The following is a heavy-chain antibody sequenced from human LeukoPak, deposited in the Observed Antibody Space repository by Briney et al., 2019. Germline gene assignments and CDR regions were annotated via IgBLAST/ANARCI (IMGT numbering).Heavy chain of an antibody. CDR2: ISSSGSAI. Sequence: RPGGSLRLSCAASGFTFSSYEMNWVRQAPGKGLEWVSYISSSGSAIYYADSVKGRFTISRDNAKNSLYLQMNSLRAEDTAVYYCARNNYYGSGWGQGTLVTVCS. CDR3: ARNNYYGSG. D-gene: IGHD3-10*01. CDR1: GFTFSSYE. V-gene: IGHV3-48*03. J-gene: IGHJ4*02.